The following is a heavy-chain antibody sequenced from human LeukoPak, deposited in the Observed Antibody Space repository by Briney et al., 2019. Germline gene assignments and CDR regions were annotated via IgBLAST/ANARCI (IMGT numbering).Heavy chain of an antibody. V-gene: IGHV3-30*02. CDR3: AKEQGYDSSGYYNYFQN. CDR2: IRYDGSNK. CDR1: GFTFSSYG. D-gene: IGHD3-22*01. Sequence: GGSLRLSCAASGFTFSSYGMHWVRQAPGKGLEWVAFIRYDGSNKYYADSVKGRFTISRDNSKNTLYLQMNSLRAEDTAVYYCAKEQGYDSSGYYNYFQNWGQGTLVTVSS. J-gene: IGHJ1*01.